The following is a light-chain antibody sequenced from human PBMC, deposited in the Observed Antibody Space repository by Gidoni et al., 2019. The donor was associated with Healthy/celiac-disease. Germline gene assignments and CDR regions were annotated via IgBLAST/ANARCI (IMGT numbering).Light chain of an antibody. CDR1: QSISSY. CDR2: AAS. Sequence: IQMTQSPSSLSASVGDRVTITCRASQSISSYLNWYQQKPGKAPKLLIYAASSLQSGVPSRCSGSGSGTDFTLTISSLQPEDFATYYCQQSYSTPRTFGQXTKVEIK. J-gene: IGKJ1*01. V-gene: IGKV1-39*01. CDR3: QQSYSTPRT.